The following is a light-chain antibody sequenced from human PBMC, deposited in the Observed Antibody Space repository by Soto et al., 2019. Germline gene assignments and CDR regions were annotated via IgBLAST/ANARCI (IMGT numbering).Light chain of an antibody. CDR1: QSLSNNF. CDR3: QQYGSSGT. CDR2: GAS. J-gene: IGKJ1*01. V-gene: IGKV3-20*01. Sequence: DIGLTHSPGTLSLSPVYRWALSCGASQSLSNNFLAWYQQKPGQAPRLLISGASSRATGIPDRFSGSGSGTDFTLTISRLEPEDFAVYYCQQYGSSGTFGQGTKVDI.